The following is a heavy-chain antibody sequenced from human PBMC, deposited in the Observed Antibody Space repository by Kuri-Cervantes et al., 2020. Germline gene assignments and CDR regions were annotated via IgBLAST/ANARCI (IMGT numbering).Heavy chain of an antibody. CDR3: ASNPAAAGTHLDH. CDR1: GDSISSAPYF. D-gene: IGHD6-13*01. J-gene: IGHJ4*02. V-gene: IGHV4-31*03. Sequence: SETLSLTCTVSGDSISSAPYFWSWIRQHPGKGLEWIGYIYYSGTTYYSPSLKSRVAISIDTSKNQFSLKLSSVTAADTAVYYCASNPAAAGTHLDHWGQGTLVTVSS. CDR2: IYYSGTT.